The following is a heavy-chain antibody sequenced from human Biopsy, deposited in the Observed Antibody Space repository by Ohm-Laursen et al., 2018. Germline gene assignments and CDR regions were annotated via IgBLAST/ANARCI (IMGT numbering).Heavy chain of an antibody. Sequence: GSSVKVSCKASGYDFLDFHIHWVRQVPGQGLEWIGHINPHTGVTKYAQEFLDRITMTGDTSISTAYMDLSRLTSADTGIYYCARPSRGVSTIGFDPWGQGTLVIVSS. CDR1: GYDFLDFH. CDR3: ARPSRGVSTIGFDP. V-gene: IGHV1-2*05. J-gene: IGHJ5*02. CDR2: INPHTGVT. D-gene: IGHD5/OR15-5a*01.